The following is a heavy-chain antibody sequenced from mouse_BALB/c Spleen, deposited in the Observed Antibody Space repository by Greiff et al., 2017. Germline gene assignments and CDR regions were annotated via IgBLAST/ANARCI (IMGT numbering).Heavy chain of an antibody. V-gene: IGHV1S81*02. D-gene: IGHD1-1*01. J-gene: IGHJ4*01. CDR1: GYTFTSYY. CDR2: INPSNGGT. Sequence: QVQLKESGAELVKPGASVKLSCKASGYTFTSYYMYWVKQRPGQGLEWIGEINPSNGGTNFNEKFKSKATLTVDKSSSTAYMQLSSLTSEDSAVYYCTRLLRTAPPSYAMDFWGQGTSVTVSS. CDR3: TRLLRTAPPSYAMDF.